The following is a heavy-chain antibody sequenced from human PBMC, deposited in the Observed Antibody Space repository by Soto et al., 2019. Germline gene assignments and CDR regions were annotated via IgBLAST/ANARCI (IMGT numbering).Heavy chain of an antibody. J-gene: IGHJ4*02. CDR3: ARRSSSWYFDY. Sequence: EVQLLESGGGLVQPGGSLRLSCAASGFTFSSYARNWVRQAPGKGLEWVSVISGSDGSTYYADSVKGRFTISGDNSKNTLNLQMNSLRAEDTAVYYCARRSSSWYFDYWGQGTLVTVSS. CDR2: ISGSDGST. V-gene: IGHV3-23*01. D-gene: IGHD6-13*01. CDR1: GFTFSSYA.